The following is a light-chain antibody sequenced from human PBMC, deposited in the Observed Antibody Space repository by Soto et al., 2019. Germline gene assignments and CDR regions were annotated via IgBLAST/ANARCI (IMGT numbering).Light chain of an antibody. CDR1: QSISTW. CDR3: QQYNSYPYT. V-gene: IGKV1-5*03. Sequence: DIQMTQSPSTLSASVRDRVTITCRASQSISTWLAWYQQKPGKAPKLLMYKASDLESGVPSRISGSGSGTEFTLTISSLQPDDFATYYCQQYNSYPYTFGQGTKLEIK. CDR2: KAS. J-gene: IGKJ2*01.